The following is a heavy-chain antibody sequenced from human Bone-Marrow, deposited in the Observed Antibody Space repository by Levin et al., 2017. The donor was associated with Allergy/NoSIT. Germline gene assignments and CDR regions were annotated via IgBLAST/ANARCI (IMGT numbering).Heavy chain of an antibody. Sequence: QPGESLKISCAASGFRFGDHAMHWVRQAPGKGLEWVSGISWNSISIGYAGSVKGRFTISRDNAKNSLYLHMSSLRVEDTALYYCAKEIRRADSSPDVWGQGTTVIVSS. D-gene: IGHD6-13*01. CDR3: AKEIRRADSSPDV. V-gene: IGHV3-9*01. J-gene: IGHJ6*02. CDR1: GFRFGDHA. CDR2: ISWNSISI.